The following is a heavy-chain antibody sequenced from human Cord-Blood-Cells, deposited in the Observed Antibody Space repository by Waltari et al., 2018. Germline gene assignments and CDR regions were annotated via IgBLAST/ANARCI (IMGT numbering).Heavy chain of an antibody. CDR2: ISYDGSNK. J-gene: IGHJ3*02. D-gene: IGHD2-21*01. Sequence: QVQLVESGGGVVQPGRSLRLSCAASGFTFSSYAIHWVRQAPGKGLEWVEVISYDGSNKYYADSVKGRFTISRDNSKNTLYLQMNSLRAEDTAVYYCARVSSINAFDIWGQGTMVTDSS. CDR1: GFTFSSYA. V-gene: IGHV3-30*04. CDR3: ARVSSINAFDI.